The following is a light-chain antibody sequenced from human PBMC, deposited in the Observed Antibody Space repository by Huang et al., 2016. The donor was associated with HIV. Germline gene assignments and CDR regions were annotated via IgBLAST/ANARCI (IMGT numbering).Light chain of an antibody. Sequence: EIVLTQSPATLSLSPGERATLSCRASQRVSSYLAWYQQKPGQAPRLRIYDASNRATGSPARFSGSGSGTDFTLTISSLEPEDFAVYYCQQRSNWPPRYTFGQGTKLQIK. CDR3: QQRSNWPPRYT. CDR2: DAS. J-gene: IGKJ2*01. V-gene: IGKV3-11*01. CDR1: QRVSSY.